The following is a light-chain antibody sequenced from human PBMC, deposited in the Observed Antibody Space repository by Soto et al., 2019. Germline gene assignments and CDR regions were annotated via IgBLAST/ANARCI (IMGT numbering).Light chain of an antibody. CDR3: QQYNDSFRYT. J-gene: IGKJ2*01. CDR1: QSINSW. V-gene: IGKV1-5*03. Sequence: DIQMTQSPSTLSASVGDRVTITCRASQSINSWLACYQQKPGTVPKLLIYEAYTLESGAPSRFNGIRSGTEVTHTVSSLQPDNFANYYCQQYNDSFRYTFGHGTKLEIK. CDR2: EAY.